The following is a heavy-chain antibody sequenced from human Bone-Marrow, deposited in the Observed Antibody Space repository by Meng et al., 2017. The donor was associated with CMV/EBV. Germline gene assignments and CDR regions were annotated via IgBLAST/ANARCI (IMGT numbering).Heavy chain of an antibody. V-gene: IGHV1-69*06. CDR1: GGTFNNGA. CDR2: IIPIFGTA. J-gene: IGHJ4*02. Sequence: VQLVQSGADVRKPGSSVKISCKASGGTFNNGAITWVRQAPGQGLEWTGCIIPIFGTANFAQKFQGRVTIIADKSTNTNYMELSSLRSEDTAVYYCARGQQYMDFWGQGTLVTVSS. D-gene: IGHD6-13*01. CDR3: ARGQQYMDF.